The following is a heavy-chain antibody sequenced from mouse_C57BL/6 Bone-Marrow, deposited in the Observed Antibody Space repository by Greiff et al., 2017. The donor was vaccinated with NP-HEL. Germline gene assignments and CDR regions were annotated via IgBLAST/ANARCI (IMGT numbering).Heavy chain of an antibody. D-gene: IGHD1-1*01. CDR2: ISDGGSFT. V-gene: IGHV5-4*01. Sequence: EVHLVESGGRLVQPGGSLQLSCAASGFTFSSYAMSWVRQTPDKRLEWVATISDGGSFTYYPANVKGRFTISRDNAKNNLYLQMRHLKSEDTAMYYWARGYGSRGWFAYWGQGTLVTVSA. J-gene: IGHJ3*01. CDR1: GFTFSSYA. CDR3: ARGYGSRGWFAY.